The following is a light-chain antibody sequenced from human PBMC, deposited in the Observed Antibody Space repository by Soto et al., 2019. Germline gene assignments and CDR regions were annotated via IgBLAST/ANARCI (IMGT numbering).Light chain of an antibody. CDR3: CSYAGTSYV. J-gene: IGLJ1*01. Sequence: QSALAQRASVSGSPGQSITISRTGTTSDVGSYDSVSWYQHHPGKAPKLMIYEVNKRPSGVSIRFSGSKSGNTASLTISGLQAEDEADYYCCSYAGTSYVFGAGTKVTVL. CDR1: TSDVGSYDS. CDR2: EVN. V-gene: IGLV2-23*02.